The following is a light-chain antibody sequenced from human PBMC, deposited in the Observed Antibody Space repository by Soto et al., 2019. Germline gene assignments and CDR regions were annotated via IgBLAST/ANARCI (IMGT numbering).Light chain of an antibody. Sequence: DIQMTQSPSTLSASVGGRVTITCRASQSISSWLAWYQQKPGKAPKLLIYDASSLESGVPSRFSGSGSGTEFTLTISSLQPDDFATYYCQQYNSYSRPFGQGTKVDIK. CDR3: QQYNSYSRP. CDR2: DAS. V-gene: IGKV1-5*01. CDR1: QSISSW. J-gene: IGKJ1*01.